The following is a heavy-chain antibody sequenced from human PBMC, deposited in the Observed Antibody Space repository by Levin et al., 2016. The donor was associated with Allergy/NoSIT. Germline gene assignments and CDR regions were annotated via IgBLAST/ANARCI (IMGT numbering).Heavy chain of an antibody. CDR3: VRGMRIYGHGSCLDY. CDR1: GDSMNGYY. J-gene: IGHJ4*02. V-gene: IGHV4-4*07. Sequence: SETLSLTCIVSGDSMNGYYWSWVRQPAGKGLEWIGRVHASVATIYNPSHKSRVTMSLDTSRNQFSLKLTSVSAADTAVYYCVRGMRIYGHGSCLDYWGQGILVTVSS. D-gene: IGHD1-26*01. CDR2: VHASVAT.